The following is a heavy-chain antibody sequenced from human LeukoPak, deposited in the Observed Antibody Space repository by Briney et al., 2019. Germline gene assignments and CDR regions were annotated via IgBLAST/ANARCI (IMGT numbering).Heavy chain of an antibody. J-gene: IGHJ4*02. D-gene: IGHD3-22*01. CDR2: IWYDGSYK. Sequence: GGSLRLSCAASGFTFRNYGMHWVRQAPGKGLEWVALIWYDGSYKYYADSVKGRFTISRDNSKNTLYLQMNSLRAEDTAVYYCAREYYDSSDYPRQHYFDYWGQGTLVTVSS. V-gene: IGHV3-33*08. CDR1: GFTFRNYG. CDR3: AREYYDSSDYPRQHYFDY.